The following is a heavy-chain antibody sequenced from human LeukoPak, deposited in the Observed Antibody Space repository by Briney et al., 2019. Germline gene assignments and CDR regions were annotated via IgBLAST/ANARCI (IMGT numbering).Heavy chain of an antibody. CDR3: ARDRDGYSSGRAGLN. J-gene: IGHJ4*02. D-gene: IGHD6-19*01. CDR2: ISSSSSYI. Sequence: NPGGSLRLSCAASGFTFSSYSMNWVRQAPGKGLEWVSSISSSSSYIYYADSVKGRFTISRDNAEKSLYLQMNSLRAEDTAVYYCARDRDGYSSGRAGLNWGQGTLVTVSS. V-gene: IGHV3-21*01. CDR1: GFTFSSYS.